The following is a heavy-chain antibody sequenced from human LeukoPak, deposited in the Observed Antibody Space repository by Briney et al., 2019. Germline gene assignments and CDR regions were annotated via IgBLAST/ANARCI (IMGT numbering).Heavy chain of an antibody. CDR3: ARAASGYHFDS. Sequence: LSETLSLTCAVYGGSFSGYYWSWIRQPPGKGLEWIGEINHSGSTHYNPSLKSRVTISLDTSKNQFSLTLSSVTAADTAVFYCARAASGYHFDSWGQGTLVTVSS. D-gene: IGHD3-22*01. CDR1: GGSFSGYY. CDR2: INHSGST. V-gene: IGHV4-34*01. J-gene: IGHJ4*02.